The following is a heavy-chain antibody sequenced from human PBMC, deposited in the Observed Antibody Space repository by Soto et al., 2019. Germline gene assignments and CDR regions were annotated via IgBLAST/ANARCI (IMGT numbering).Heavy chain of an antibody. CDR2: IYYSGST. CDR3: ARGYRSIVVPAAMNWFDP. Sequence: SETLSLTCTVSGGSVSSGSYYWSWIRQPPGKGLEWIGYIYYSGSTNYNPSLKSRVTISVDTSKNQFSLKLSSVTAADTAVYYCARGYRSIVVPAAMNWFDPWGQGTLVTVSS. V-gene: IGHV4-61*01. CDR1: GGSVSSGSYY. J-gene: IGHJ5*02. D-gene: IGHD2-2*01.